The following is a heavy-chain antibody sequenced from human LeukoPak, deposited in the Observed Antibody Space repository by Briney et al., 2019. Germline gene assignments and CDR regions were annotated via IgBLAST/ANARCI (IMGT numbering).Heavy chain of an antibody. CDR1: VGSFSGYY. D-gene: IGHD6-6*01. CDR3: ARRAEYSSPFYYYYYMDV. J-gene: IGHJ6*03. V-gene: IGHV4-34*01. Sequence: SETLSLTCAVYVGSFSGYYWSWIRQPPGKGLEWIGQINYSGSTNYNPSLLSRVTISADTSKNQFSLKLSSMTAADTAVYYCARRAEYSSPFYYYYYMDVWAKGTTVTVSS. CDR2: INYSGST.